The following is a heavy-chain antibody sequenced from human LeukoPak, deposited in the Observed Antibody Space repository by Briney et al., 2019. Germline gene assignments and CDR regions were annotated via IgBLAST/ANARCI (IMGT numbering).Heavy chain of an antibody. J-gene: IGHJ3*02. D-gene: IGHD3-9*01. Sequence: GGSLRLSCAASGFTFSDYYMSWIRQAPGKGLEWVSYISSSGSTIYYADSVKGRFTISRDNAKNSLYLQMNSLRAEDTAVYYCARVLGYFDWSKLTNDAFDIWGQGTMVTVSS. CDR1: GFTFSDYY. V-gene: IGHV3-11*01. CDR3: ARVLGYFDWSKLTNDAFDI. CDR2: ISSSGSTI.